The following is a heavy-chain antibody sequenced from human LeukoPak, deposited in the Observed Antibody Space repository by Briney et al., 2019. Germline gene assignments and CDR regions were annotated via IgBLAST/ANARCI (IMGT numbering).Heavy chain of an antibody. J-gene: IGHJ4*02. CDR3: GRQGYTASYYFVDF. CDR1: GGSINSYY. CDR2: IYTIGTT. D-gene: IGHD3-10*01. V-gene: IGHV4-4*07. Sequence: PSETLSLTCSVSGGSINSYYWGWVRQPAGKGPGGIGRIYTIGTTHYSPSLKSRLTLPIDPPKNQFSLQLRSVTAAHTAVYYCGRQGYTASYYFVDFWRQGTLLSVFS.